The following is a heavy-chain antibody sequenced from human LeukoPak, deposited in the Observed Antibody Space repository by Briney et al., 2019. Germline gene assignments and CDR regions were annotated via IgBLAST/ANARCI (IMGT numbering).Heavy chain of an antibody. Sequence: PSETLSLTCTVSGGSISSSSYYWGWIRQPPGKGLEWIGEINHSGSTNYNPSLKSRVTISVDTSKNQFSLKLSSVTAADTAVYYCAGARPYYYYYYMDVWGKGTTVTVSS. CDR2: INHSGST. CDR3: AGARPYYYYYYMDV. V-gene: IGHV4-39*07. J-gene: IGHJ6*03. CDR1: GGSISSSSYY.